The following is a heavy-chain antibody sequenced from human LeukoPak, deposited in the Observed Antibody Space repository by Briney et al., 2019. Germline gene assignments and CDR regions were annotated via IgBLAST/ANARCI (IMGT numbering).Heavy chain of an antibody. CDR1: GGSISSGSYL. V-gene: IGHV4-39*07. Sequence: PSETLSLTCTVSGGSISSGSYLWGCIRQSPGKGLEWIGSISYSGSTYYNPSLKSRVTVSVDTSKNQLSLKVTSVTAADTAVYYCARWVGNRNWFDPWGQGTLVTVSS. D-gene: IGHD1-26*01. CDR3: ARWVGNRNWFDP. CDR2: ISYSGST. J-gene: IGHJ5*02.